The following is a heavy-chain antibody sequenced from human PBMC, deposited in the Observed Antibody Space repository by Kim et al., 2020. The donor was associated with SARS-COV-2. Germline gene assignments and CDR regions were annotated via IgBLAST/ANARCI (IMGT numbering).Heavy chain of an antibody. CDR2: ISYDGSNK. V-gene: IGHV3-30-3*01. J-gene: IGHJ6*03. Sequence: GGSLRLSCSASGFTFSSYAMHWVRQAPGKGLEWVAVISYDGSNKYYEDSVKGRFTISRDNSKNTLYLQMNSLRAEDTAVYYCARALDYYYYMDVWGKGTT. CDR1: GFTFSSYA. CDR3: ARALDYYYYMDV.